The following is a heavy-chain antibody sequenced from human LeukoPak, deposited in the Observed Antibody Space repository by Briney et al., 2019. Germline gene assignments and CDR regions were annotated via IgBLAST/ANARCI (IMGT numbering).Heavy chain of an antibody. V-gene: IGHV3-21*01. CDR3: ARDLLQYYYDSSGPTRYDAFDY. Sequence: GGSLRLSCAASGFTFSSYWMSWVRQAPGKWLEWVSSISGSNSYIYYADSMKGRFTISRDNAKNSLYLQMNSLRAEDTAVYYCARDLLQYYYDSSGPTRYDAFDYWGQGTLVTVSS. CDR1: GFTFSSYW. D-gene: IGHD3-22*01. J-gene: IGHJ4*02. CDR2: ISGSNSYI.